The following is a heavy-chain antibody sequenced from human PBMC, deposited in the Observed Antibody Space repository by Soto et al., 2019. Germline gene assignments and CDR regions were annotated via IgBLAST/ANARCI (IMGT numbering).Heavy chain of an antibody. CDR3: AHRLDYGDYADAFDI. V-gene: IGHV2-5*02. Sequence: QITLKESGPTLVKPTQTLTLTCTFSGFSLSTSGVGVGWIRQPPGKALEWLALIYWDDDKRYSPSLKSRLTITKDTSKNQVVLTMTNMDPVDTATYYCAHRLDYGDYADAFDIWGQGTMVTVSS. J-gene: IGHJ3*02. D-gene: IGHD4-17*01. CDR1: GFSLSTSGVG. CDR2: IYWDDDK.